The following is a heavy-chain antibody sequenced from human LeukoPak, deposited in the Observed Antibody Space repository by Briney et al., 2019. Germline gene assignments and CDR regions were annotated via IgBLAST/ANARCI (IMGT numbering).Heavy chain of an antibody. J-gene: IGHJ6*03. D-gene: IGHD3-10*01. CDR3: ARLYGSGKPYYYHYMDV. CDR2: IYYSGST. CDR1: GGSISSSSYY. V-gene: IGHV4-39*01. Sequence: SETLSLTCTVSGGSISSSSYYWGWIRQPPGKGLEWIGSIYYSGSTYYNPSRKSRVTMSVDTSKIQFSLKLSSVTAADTALYYCARLYGSGKPYYYHYMDVWGKGTTVTVSS.